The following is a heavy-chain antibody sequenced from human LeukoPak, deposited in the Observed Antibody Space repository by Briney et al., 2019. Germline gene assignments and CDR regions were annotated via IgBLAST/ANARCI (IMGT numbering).Heavy chain of an antibody. CDR2: INPNSGGT. CDR3: ARAMYYDFWSGYYWSDAFDI. Sequence: ASVKVSCKASGYTFSDYYIHWVRQAPGQGLEWMGWINPNSGGTNYAQKFQGRVTMTRDTSISTAYMELSRLRSDDTAVYYCARAMYYDFWSGYYWSDAFDIWGQGTMVTVSS. V-gene: IGHV1-2*02. CDR1: GYTFSDYY. J-gene: IGHJ3*02. D-gene: IGHD3-3*01.